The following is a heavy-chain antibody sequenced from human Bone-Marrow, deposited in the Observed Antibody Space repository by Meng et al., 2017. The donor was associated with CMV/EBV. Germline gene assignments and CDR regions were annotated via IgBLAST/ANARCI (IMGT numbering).Heavy chain of an antibody. V-gene: IGHV4-39*07. CDR2: IYYSGRT. Sequence: SDTLSSTCTVSGGSISSSSYYWGWIRQPPGKGLEWIGSIYYSGRTTYNPSLKSRVTISVDTSKNQFSLKLSSVTAADAAVYYCARGNCGTSDYYNYGMDVWGQGTTVTVSS. CDR3: ARGNCGTSDYYNYGMDV. D-gene: IGHD1-14*01. J-gene: IGHJ6*02. CDR1: GGSISSSSYY.